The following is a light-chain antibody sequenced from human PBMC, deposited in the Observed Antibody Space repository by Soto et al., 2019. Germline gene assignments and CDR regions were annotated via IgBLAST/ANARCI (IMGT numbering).Light chain of an antibody. CDR3: QKYGSSPWT. CDR1: QSVSSNY. Sequence: EIVLTQSPGTLSLSPGERATLSCRASQSVSSNYLAWYQQKPGQAPRPLIYGASSRATGIPDRFSGSGAGTDLTLTISKLEPEDFAVYYCQKYGSSPWTFGQGTKVEIK. V-gene: IGKV3-20*01. CDR2: GAS. J-gene: IGKJ1*01.